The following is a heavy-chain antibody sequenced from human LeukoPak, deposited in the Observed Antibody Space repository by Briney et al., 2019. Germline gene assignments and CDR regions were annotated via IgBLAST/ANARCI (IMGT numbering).Heavy chain of an antibody. V-gene: IGHV3-64*01. D-gene: IGHD2-15*01. Sequence: GGSLRLSCAASGFTFSRYAMHWVRQAPGKGLEYVSAISSNGGSTYYANSVKGRFTISRDNSKNTLYLQMGSLRAEDMAVYYCAREKPVVVVGDYYYYGMDVWGQGTTVTVSS. CDR2: ISSNGGST. CDR1: GFTFSRYA. J-gene: IGHJ6*02. CDR3: AREKPVVVVGDYYYYGMDV.